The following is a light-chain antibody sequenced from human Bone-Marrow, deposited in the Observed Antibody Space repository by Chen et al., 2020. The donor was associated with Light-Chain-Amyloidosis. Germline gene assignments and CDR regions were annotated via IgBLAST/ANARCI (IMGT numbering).Light chain of an antibody. CDR3: QVWDRSSDRPV. V-gene: IGLV3-21*02. CDR1: NLATTS. Sequence: SSVLTQRSMGNAAQGQTAMIHCGGNNLATTSVHWYQQTPGQAPLLVVYDDRDRPSGLPERLSGSNSGNTATLTISRVEAGDEADYYCQVWDRSSDRPVFGGGTKLTVL. CDR2: DDR. J-gene: IGLJ3*02.